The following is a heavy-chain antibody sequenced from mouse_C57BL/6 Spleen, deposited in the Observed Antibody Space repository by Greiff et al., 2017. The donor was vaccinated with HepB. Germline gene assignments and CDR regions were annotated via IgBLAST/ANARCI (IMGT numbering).Heavy chain of an antibody. Sequence: EVQRVESGGGLVKPGGSLKLSCAASGFTFSSYAMSWVRQTPEKRLEWVATISDGGSYTYYPDNVKGRFTISRDNAKNNLYLQMSHLKSEDTAMYYCARDREDDPYAMDYWGQGTSVTVSS. CDR2: ISDGGSYT. CDR1: GFTFSSYA. V-gene: IGHV5-4*01. D-gene: IGHD2-3*01. CDR3: ARDREDDPYAMDY. J-gene: IGHJ4*01.